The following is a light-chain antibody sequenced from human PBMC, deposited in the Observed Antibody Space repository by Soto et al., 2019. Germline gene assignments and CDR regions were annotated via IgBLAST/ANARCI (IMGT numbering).Light chain of an antibody. V-gene: IGKV4-1*01. J-gene: IGKJ5*01. CDR3: QHYYSTPFT. CDR2: WAS. CDR1: QRVLYSSNNKNY. Sequence: DIVMTQSPDSLAVSLGERATINCKSSQRVLYSSNNKNYLAWYQQKSGQPPKLLIYWASTRESGVPDRFSGSGSGTDFTLTISSLQAEDVAVYYCQHYYSTPFTFGQGTRLEIK.